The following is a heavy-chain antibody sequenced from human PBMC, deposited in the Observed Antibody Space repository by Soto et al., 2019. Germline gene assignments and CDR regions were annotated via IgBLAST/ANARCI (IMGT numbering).Heavy chain of an antibody. CDR3: ARHPSRVGLRFLEWLKSPFDY. CDR1: GYTFTSYA. CDR2: INAGNGNT. J-gene: IGHJ4*02. V-gene: IGHV1-3*01. Sequence: AASVKVSCKASGYTFTSYAMHWVRQAPGQRLEWMGWINAGNGNTKYSQKFQGRVTITRDTSASTAYMELSSLRSEDTAVYYCARHPSRVGLRFLEWLKSPFDYWGQGTLVTVSS. D-gene: IGHD3-3*01.